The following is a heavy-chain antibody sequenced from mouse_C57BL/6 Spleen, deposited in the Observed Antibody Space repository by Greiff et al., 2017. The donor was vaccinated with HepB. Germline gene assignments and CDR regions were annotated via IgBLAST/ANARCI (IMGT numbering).Heavy chain of an antibody. D-gene: IGHD4-1*01. CDR2: INPNYGTT. CDR3: ARKKLTGTEGYYFDY. V-gene: IGHV1-39*01. Sequence: LVESGPELVKPGASVKISCKASGYSFTDYNMNWVKQSNGKSLEWIGVINPNYGTTSYNQKFKGKATLTVDQSSSTAYMQLNSLTSEDSAVYYCARKKLTGTEGYYFDYWGQGTTLTVSS. CDR1: GYSFTDYN. J-gene: IGHJ2*01.